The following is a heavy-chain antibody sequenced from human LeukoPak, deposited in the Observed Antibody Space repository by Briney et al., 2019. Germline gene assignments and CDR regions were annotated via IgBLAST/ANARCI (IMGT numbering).Heavy chain of an antibody. CDR1: GGSISSYY. CDR3: ARAPIYGDYYYFDY. CDR2: IYTSGST. D-gene: IGHD4-17*01. Sequence: SETLSLTCTVPGGSISSYYWSWIRQPAGKGLEWIGRIYTSGSTNYNPSLKSRVTMSVDTSKNQFSLKLSSVTAADTAVYYCARAPIYGDYYYFDYWGQGTLVTVSS. J-gene: IGHJ4*02. V-gene: IGHV4-4*07.